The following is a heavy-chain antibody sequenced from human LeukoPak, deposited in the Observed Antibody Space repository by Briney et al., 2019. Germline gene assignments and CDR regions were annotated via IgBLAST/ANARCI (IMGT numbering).Heavy chain of an antibody. D-gene: IGHD4-17*01. CDR2: ISYDGSNK. CDR3: AKDSPSTGTTGYMDV. J-gene: IGHJ6*03. CDR1: GFTFSSYA. V-gene: IGHV3-30*04. Sequence: GRSLRLSCAASGFTFSSYAMHWVPQAPGKGLEWVAVISYDGSNKYYADSVKGRFTISRDNSKNTLYLQMNSLRAEDTAIYYCAKDSPSTGTTGYMDVWGKGTTVTVSS.